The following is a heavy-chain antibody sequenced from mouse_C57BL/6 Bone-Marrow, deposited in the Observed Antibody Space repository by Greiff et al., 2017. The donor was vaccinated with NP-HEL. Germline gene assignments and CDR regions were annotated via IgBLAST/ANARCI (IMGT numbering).Heavy chain of an antibody. Sequence: EVQVVESGGGLVKPGGSLKLSCAASGFTFSSYAMSWVRQTPEKRLEWVATISDGGSYTYYPDNVKGRFTISRDNAKNNLYLQMSHLKSEDTAMYYCARVTTVVDFDYWGQGTTLTVSS. CDR3: ARVTTVVDFDY. CDR2: ISDGGSYT. D-gene: IGHD1-1*01. J-gene: IGHJ2*01. V-gene: IGHV5-4*01. CDR1: GFTFSSYA.